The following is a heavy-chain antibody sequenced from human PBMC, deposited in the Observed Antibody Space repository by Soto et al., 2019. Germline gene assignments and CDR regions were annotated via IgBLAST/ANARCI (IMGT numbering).Heavy chain of an antibody. D-gene: IGHD4-4*01. J-gene: IGHJ2*01. V-gene: IGHV3-30-3*01. CDR3: ARPLWRDDYNWGYFDL. CDR1: GFTFSSYA. CDR2: ISDDGSNK. Sequence: QVQLVESGGGVVQPGRSLRLSCAASGFTFSSYAMHWGRQVPGKGLEWVAVISDDGSNKYYADSVKGRFTISRDNSKNPLYLQMNSLRAEDTAVYYCARPLWRDDYNWGYFDLWGRGTLVTVSS.